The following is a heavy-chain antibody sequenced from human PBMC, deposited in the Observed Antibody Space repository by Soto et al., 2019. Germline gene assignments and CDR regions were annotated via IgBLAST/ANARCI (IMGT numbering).Heavy chain of an antibody. J-gene: IGHJ4*02. D-gene: IGHD2-15*01. CDR3: AKVVVGATSHSDFDS. CDR1: GASVSSGSFY. Sequence: SETLSLTCSVSGASVSSGSFYWSWIRQPPGKGLEWIGFIYNNETFNYNPSLKSRVTLSVDTSKNQFSLKLTSVTAADTAVYYCAKVVVGATSHSDFDSWGQGTLVTVSS. V-gene: IGHV4-61*01. CDR2: IYNNETF.